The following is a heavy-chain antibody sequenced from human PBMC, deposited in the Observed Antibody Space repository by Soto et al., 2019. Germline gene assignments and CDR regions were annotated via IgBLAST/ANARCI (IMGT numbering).Heavy chain of an antibody. CDR3: AAWNYTNLNFDY. V-gene: IGHV3-30*03. Sequence: QVQLVESGGGVVQPGRSLRLSCAASGFTFSSYGMHWVRQAPGKGLEWVAVISYDGSNIYYADSVKGRFTISRDNSKNTLYLQMNSLRAEDTAVYYCAAWNYTNLNFDYWGQSTLVTVSS. CDR1: GFTFSSYG. D-gene: IGHD1-7*01. J-gene: IGHJ4*02. CDR2: ISYDGSNI.